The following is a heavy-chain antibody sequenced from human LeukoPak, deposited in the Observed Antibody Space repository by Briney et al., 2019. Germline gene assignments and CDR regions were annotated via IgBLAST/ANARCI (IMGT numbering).Heavy chain of an antibody. J-gene: IGHJ5*02. CDR3: AKDPWNTAVANTNGWFDP. V-gene: IGHV3-23*01. CDR2: ISGSGGNT. D-gene: IGHD1/OR15-1a*01. CDR1: GFTFSSYA. Sequence: PGGSLRLSCAASGFTFSSYAMSWVRRAPGKGLEWVSSISGSGGNTYYAQSVKGWFSISRDNSKNTLNLQMDSLRADDTALYFCAKDPWNTAVANTNGWFDPWGQGTLVTVSS.